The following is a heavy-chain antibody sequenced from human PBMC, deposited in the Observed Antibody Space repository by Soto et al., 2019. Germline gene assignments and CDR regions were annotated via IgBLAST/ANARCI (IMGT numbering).Heavy chain of an antibody. D-gene: IGHD2-2*01. J-gene: IGHJ6*02. Sequence: GGSLRLSCADSGFTFSSYDMHWVRQATRKGLEWVSAIGTAGDPYYPGSVKGRFTISRENAKNSLYLQMNSLRAGDTAVYYCARGVGYCSSTSCPTHGMDVWGQGTTVTVSS. CDR2: IGTAGDP. CDR3: ARGVGYCSSTSCPTHGMDV. CDR1: GFTFSSYD. V-gene: IGHV3-13*05.